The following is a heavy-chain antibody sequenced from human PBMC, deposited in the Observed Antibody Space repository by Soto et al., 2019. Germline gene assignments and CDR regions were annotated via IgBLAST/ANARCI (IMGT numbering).Heavy chain of an antibody. CDR3: ARDPTRLGYCSSTSCYPGWFDP. J-gene: IGHJ5*02. V-gene: IGHV3-21*01. CDR2: ISSSSSYI. D-gene: IGHD2-2*01. CDR1: GFTFSSYS. Sequence: SGFTFSSYSMNWVRQAPGKGLEWVSSISSSSSYIYYADSVKGRFTISRDNAKNSLYLQMNSLRAEDTAVYYCARDPTRLGYCSSTSCYPGWFDPWGQGTLVTVSS.